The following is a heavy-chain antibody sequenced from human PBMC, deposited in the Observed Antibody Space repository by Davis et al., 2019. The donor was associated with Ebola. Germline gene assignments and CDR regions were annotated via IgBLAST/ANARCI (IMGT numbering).Heavy chain of an antibody. CDR3: ARARAVAYYYYGMDV. CDR2: INHSGST. J-gene: IGHJ6*02. D-gene: IGHD6-19*01. CDR1: GWSFSGYY. Sequence: MPSETLSLTCAVYGWSFSGYYWSWIRQPPGKGLEWIGEINHSGSTNYNTSLKSRVTISVDTSKNQFSLKLSSVTAADTAVYYGARARAVAYYYYGMDVWGQGTTVTVSS. V-gene: IGHV4-34*01.